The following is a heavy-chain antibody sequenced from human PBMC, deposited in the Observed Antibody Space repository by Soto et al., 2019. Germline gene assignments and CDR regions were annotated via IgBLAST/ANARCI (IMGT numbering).Heavy chain of an antibody. CDR1: GYTFTSYG. CDR3: AREWGKNCSGSYDYYYYGMDV. Sequence: QVQLVLSGAEVKKPGASVKVSCKASGYTFTSYGISWVRQAPGQGLEWMGWISAYNGNTNYAQKLQGRVTMTTDTATSTAYMELRSLRSDDTAVYYCAREWGKNCSGSYDYYYYGMDVWGQGTTVTVSS. V-gene: IGHV1-18*01. J-gene: IGHJ6*02. CDR2: ISAYNGNT. D-gene: IGHD3-10*02.